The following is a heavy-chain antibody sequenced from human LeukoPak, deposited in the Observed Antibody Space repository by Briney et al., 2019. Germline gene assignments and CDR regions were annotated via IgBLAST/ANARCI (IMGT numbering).Heavy chain of an antibody. CDR2: INWSGGRT. CDR1: GFNFEDYG. D-gene: IGHD2-21*02. CDR3: TRGGPAYCGADCYDFDY. J-gene: IGHJ4*02. V-gene: IGHV3-20*04. Sequence: GGALRLSCAVSGFNFEDYGMSWVRQAPGKRLEWVSSINWSGGRTGYADSVKGRFTISRDNAKNSLYLQMNSLRAEDTAFYYCTRGGPAYCGADCYDFDYWGQGTLVTVSS.